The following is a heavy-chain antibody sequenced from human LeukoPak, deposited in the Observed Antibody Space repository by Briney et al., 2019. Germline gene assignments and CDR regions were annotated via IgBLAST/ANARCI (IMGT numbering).Heavy chain of an antibody. CDR1: GGSISSGGYS. V-gene: IGHV4-30-2*01. CDR3: ARVQFLSGYNWFDP. J-gene: IGHJ5*02. CDR2: IYHSGST. D-gene: IGHD3-3*01. Sequence: SQTLSLTCAVSGGSISSGGYSWSWIRQPPGKGLEWIGYIYHSGSTYYNPSLKSRVTISVVRSKNQFSLKLSSVTAADTAVYYCARVQFLSGYNWFDPWGQGTLVTVSS.